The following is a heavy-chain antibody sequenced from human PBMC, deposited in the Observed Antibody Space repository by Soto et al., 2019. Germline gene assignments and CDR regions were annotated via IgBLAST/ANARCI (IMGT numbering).Heavy chain of an antibody. V-gene: IGHV4-59*12. CDR2: IYYSGST. CDR1: GGSISSYY. D-gene: IGHD2-21*01. J-gene: IGHJ4*02. CDR3: ARARVVVAEGGAFFDS. Sequence: SETLSLTCTVSGGSISSYYWSWIRQPPGKGLEWIGYIYYSGSTNYNPSLKSRVTISVDTSKNQFSLKLTSVTAADTAVYYCARARVVVAEGGAFFDSWGQGTLVTVSS.